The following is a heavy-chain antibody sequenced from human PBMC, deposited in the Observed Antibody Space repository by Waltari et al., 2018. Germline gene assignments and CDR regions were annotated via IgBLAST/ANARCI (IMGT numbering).Heavy chain of an antibody. CDR2: SNHSGST. CDR1: GGSFSGYY. V-gene: IGHV4-34*01. CDR3: ARFERNPAAMQYNWFDP. Sequence: QVQLQQWGAGLLKPSETLSLTCAVYGGSFSGYYWSWVRQPPGKGLEGSGESNHSGSTNYNPSLKSRVTISVDTSKNQFSLKLSSVTAADTAVYYCARFERNPAAMQYNWFDPWGQGTLVTVSS. D-gene: IGHD2-2*01. J-gene: IGHJ5*02.